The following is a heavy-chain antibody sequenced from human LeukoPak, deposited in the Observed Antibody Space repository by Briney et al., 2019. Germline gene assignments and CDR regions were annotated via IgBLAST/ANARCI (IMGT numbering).Heavy chain of an antibody. V-gene: IGHV3-48*04. J-gene: IGHJ4*02. D-gene: IGHD1-26*01. Sequence: GGSLRLSCAASGFTFSNAWMNWVRQAPGKGLEWVSYISSSGSTIYYADSVKGRFTISRDNAKNSLYLQMNSLRAEDTAVYYCARVTLVGATELDYWGQGTLVTVSS. CDR2: ISSSGSTI. CDR1: GFTFSNAW. CDR3: ARVTLVGATELDY.